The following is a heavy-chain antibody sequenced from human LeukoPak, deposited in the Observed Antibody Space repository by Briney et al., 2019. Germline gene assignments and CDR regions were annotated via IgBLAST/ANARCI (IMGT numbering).Heavy chain of an antibody. CDR3: ARDQRGYSGYETRWSDY. CDR1: GFTFSDYY. V-gene: IGHV3-11*06. D-gene: IGHD5-12*01. J-gene: IGHJ4*02. Sequence: PGGSLRLSCAASGFTFSDYYMSWIRQAPGKGLEWVSYISSSSSYTNYADSVKGRFTISRDNAKNSLYLQMNSLRAEDTAVYYCARDQRGYSGYETRWSDYWGQGTLVTVSS. CDR2: ISSSSSYT.